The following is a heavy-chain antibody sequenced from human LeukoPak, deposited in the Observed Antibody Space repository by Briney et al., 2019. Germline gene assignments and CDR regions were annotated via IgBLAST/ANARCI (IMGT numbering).Heavy chain of an antibody. J-gene: IGHJ4*02. V-gene: IGHV3-9*01. Sequence: GRSLRLSCAASGFTFDDYAMHWVRQAPGKGLEWVSGISWNSGSIGYADSVKGRFTISRDNAKNSLYLQMNSLRAEDTALYYCAKDMYDSSSYPHYFDYWGQGTPVTVSS. CDR1: GFTFDDYA. CDR2: ISWNSGSI. CDR3: AKDMYDSSSYPHYFDY. D-gene: IGHD3-22*01.